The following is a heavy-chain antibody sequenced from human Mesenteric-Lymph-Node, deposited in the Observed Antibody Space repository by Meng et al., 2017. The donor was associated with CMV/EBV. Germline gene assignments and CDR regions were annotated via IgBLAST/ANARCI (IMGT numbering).Heavy chain of an antibody. CDR1: GGSISSSSYY. Sequence: GSLRLSCTVSGGSISSSSYYWGWIRQPPGKGLEWIGSIYYSGSTYYNPSLKSRVTISVDTSKNQFSLKLSSVTAADTAVYFCAARYNWNYGWGQGILVTVSS. CDR2: IYYSGST. V-gene: IGHV4-39*07. CDR3: AARYNWNYG. D-gene: IGHD1-7*01. J-gene: IGHJ4*02.